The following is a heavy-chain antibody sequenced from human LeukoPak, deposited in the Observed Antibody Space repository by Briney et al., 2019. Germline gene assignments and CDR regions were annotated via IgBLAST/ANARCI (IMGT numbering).Heavy chain of an antibody. Sequence: PSETLSLTCAVSGGSVSSGAYYWSWIRQHPGKGLEWIAYIYYSGDTYYNPSLKSRVTISVDTSKNQFFLKLSSVTAADTAVYYCARWEGALYDYWGQGTLVTVSS. J-gene: IGHJ4*02. D-gene: IGHD1-26*01. V-gene: IGHV4-31*11. CDR3: ARWEGALYDY. CDR1: GGSVSSGAYY. CDR2: IYYSGDT.